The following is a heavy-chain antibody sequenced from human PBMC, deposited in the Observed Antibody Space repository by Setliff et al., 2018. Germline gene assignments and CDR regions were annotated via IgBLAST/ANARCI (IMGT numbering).Heavy chain of an antibody. CDR3: ASMGATAYYFDY. V-gene: IGHV4-59*08. CDR1: GGSMNNNY. J-gene: IGHJ4*02. Sequence: PSETLSLTCTVSGGSMNNNYWTWIRQPPGKRLEWIGYIYYSGTTNYNPSLKSRVTISVDTSKNQFSLKLSSVTAADTAVYYCASMGATAYYFDYWGQGTLVTVSS. CDR2: IYYSGTT. D-gene: IGHD1-26*01.